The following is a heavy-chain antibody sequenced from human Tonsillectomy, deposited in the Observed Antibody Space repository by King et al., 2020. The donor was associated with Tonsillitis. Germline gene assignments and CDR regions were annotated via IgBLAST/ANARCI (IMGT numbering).Heavy chain of an antibody. CDR1: GFTFSNAW. Sequence: VQLVESGGGLVKPGGSLRLSCAASGFTFSNAWMSWVRQAPGKGLEWVGHIKSKPDGGTTDYAAPVKGRFIISRDDSKNTLYLQMNSLKTEDTAVYYCTTALDYLDYWGQGTLVTVSS. CDR3: TTALDYLDY. J-gene: IGHJ4*02. CDR2: IKSKPDGGTT. V-gene: IGHV3-15*01.